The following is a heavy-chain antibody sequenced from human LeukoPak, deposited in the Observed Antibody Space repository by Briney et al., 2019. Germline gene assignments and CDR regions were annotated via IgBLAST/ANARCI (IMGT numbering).Heavy chain of an antibody. CDR3: ARRAWIQLNIVGTDPGLVDYFDY. Sequence: SETLSLTCTVSGGSISSSSYYWGWIRQPPGKGLEWIGSIYYSGSTYYNPSLKSRVTISVDTSKNQFSLKLSSVTAADTAVYYCARRAWIQLNIVGTDPGLVDYFDYWGQGTLVIVSS. D-gene: IGHD5-18*01. V-gene: IGHV4-39*01. CDR2: IYYSGST. CDR1: GGSISSSSYY. J-gene: IGHJ4*02.